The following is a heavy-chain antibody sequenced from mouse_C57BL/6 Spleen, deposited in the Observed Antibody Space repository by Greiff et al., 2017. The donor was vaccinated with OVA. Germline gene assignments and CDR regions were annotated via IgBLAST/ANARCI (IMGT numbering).Heavy chain of an antibody. CDR2: INPGSGGT. CDR1: GYAFTNYL. CDR3: ARSHDGYYSYAMDY. Sequence: QVQLKESGAELVRPGTSVKVSCKASGYAFTNYLIEWVKQRPGQGLEWIGVINPGSGGTNYNEKFKGKATLTADKSSSTAYMQLSSLTSEDSAVYFCARSHDGYYSYAMDYWGQGTSVTVSS. D-gene: IGHD2-3*01. V-gene: IGHV1-54*01. J-gene: IGHJ4*01.